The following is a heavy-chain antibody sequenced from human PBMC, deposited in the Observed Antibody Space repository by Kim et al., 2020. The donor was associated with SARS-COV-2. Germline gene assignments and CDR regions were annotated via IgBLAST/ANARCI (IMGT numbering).Heavy chain of an antibody. J-gene: IGHJ6*01. V-gene: IGHV1-69*02. D-gene: IGHD3-16*01. CDR2: IIPILDLV. CDR1: GGTFSSYS. CDR3: ARGGWRTTCDGGYHGMDV. Sequence: AVKVSCKASGGTFSSYSITWVRQAPGRGLEWMGRIIPILDLVNHVQKFQGRVTMTADKSTGTAYMELSSLRSEDSAIYYCARGGWRTTCDGGYHGMDVW.